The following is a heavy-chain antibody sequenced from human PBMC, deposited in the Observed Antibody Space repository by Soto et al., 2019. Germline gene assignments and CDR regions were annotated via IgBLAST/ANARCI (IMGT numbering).Heavy chain of an antibody. CDR1: GDSISSYY. V-gene: IGHV4-59*01. CDR2: VYYSGST. J-gene: IGHJ5*02. Sequence: SETLSLTCTVSGDSISSYYWNWIRQSPGKGLEWIGYVYYSGSTNYNPSLTSRVTISIDTSKNQFSLTLRSVTATDTAVYYCARQNDLQWLVRGSWFDPWGQGILVTVS. D-gene: IGHD6-19*01. CDR3: ARQNDLQWLVRGSWFDP.